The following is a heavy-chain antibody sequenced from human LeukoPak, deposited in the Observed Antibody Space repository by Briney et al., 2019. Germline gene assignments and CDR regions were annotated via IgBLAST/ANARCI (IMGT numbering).Heavy chain of an antibody. CDR2: INGSGGSK. CDR3: AKSSTSWRGWFDP. D-gene: IGHD2-2*01. Sequence: PGRSLRLSCAASGFTFSSYCMSSVRHAPGNWREWVTAINGSGGSKYYADSVKGRFTISRDKYKNTLYLQMNSLRAEDTAVYYCAKSSTSWRGWFDPWGQGTLVTVSS. CDR1: GFTFSSYC. V-gene: IGHV3-23*01. J-gene: IGHJ5*02.